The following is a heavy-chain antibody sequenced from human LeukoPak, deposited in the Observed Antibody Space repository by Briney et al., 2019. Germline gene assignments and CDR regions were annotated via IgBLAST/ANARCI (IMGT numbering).Heavy chain of an antibody. J-gene: IGHJ4*02. D-gene: IGHD6-13*01. V-gene: IGHV1-46*01. CDR3: ARSGNSWYYFDY. CDR1: GYTLTSYY. Sequence: ASVKVSCKASGYTLTSYYMHWVRQAPGQGLEWMGIINPSGGSTTYAQKFQGRVTMTRDTSTSTVYMELSSLRSEDTAVYYCARSGNSWYYFDYWGQGTLVTVSS. CDR2: INPSGGST.